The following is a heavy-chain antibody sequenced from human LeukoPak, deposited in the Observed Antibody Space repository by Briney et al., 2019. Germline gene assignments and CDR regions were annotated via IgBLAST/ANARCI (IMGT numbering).Heavy chain of an antibody. Sequence: PGGSLRLSCAASGFTFSSYGMHWVRQAPGKGLEWVAVISYDGSNKYYADSVKGRFTISRDNSKNTLYLQMNSLRAEDTAVYYCAKGPTGTSVFDYWGQGTLVTVSS. CDR1: GFTFSSYG. J-gene: IGHJ4*02. CDR2: ISYDGSNK. D-gene: IGHD1-7*01. V-gene: IGHV3-30*18. CDR3: AKGPTGTSVFDY.